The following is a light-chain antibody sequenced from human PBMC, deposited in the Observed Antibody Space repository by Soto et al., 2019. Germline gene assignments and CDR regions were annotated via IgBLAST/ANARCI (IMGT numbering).Light chain of an antibody. V-gene: IGKV1-39*01. CDR1: ETISSNY. Sequence: DIQMTQSPSSLSASVGDRVSITCRASETISSNYLNWYQQKPGKAPKLLVYAASILHAGVPSRFTGSGFDTDFTLTISSLQPEDFAMYYWQQSFDTPYTFGQGTKVEI. CDR2: AAS. J-gene: IGKJ2*01. CDR3: QQSFDTPYT.